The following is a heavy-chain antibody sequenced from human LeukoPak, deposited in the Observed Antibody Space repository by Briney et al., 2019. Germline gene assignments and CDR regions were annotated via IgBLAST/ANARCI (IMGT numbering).Heavy chain of an antibody. V-gene: IGHV3-64D*09. J-gene: IGHJ4*02. Sequence: GGSLRLSCSASGFTFSSYALHWVRQAPGKGLEYVSAISSNGGSTYYADSVKGRFTISRDNSKNTLYLQMSSLRAEDTAVYYCVKGEQGLARPFDYWGQGTLVTVSS. CDR1: GFTFSSYA. CDR3: VKGEQGLARPFDY. CDR2: ISSNGGST. D-gene: IGHD6-19*01.